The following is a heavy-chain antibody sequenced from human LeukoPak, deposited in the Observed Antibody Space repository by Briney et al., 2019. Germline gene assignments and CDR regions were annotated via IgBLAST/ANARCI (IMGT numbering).Heavy chain of an antibody. V-gene: IGHV3-11*05. J-gene: IGHJ4*02. CDR1: GFTFSDYY. CDR3: VRDVWGDRDSYFDR. CDR2: ISSSSSYT. D-gene: IGHD2-21*01. Sequence: GGSLRLSCAASGFTFSDYYMSWIRQAPGKGLEWVSYISSSSSYTNYADSVKGRFTISRDNAKNSLYLQMNSLRAEDTAVYYCVRDVWGDRDSYFDRWGQGTLVTVSS.